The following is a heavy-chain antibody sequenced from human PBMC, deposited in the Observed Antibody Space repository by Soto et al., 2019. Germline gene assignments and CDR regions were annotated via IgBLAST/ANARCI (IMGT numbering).Heavy chain of an antibody. V-gene: IGHV3-66*01. J-gene: IGHJ6*02. D-gene: IGHD4-17*01. CDR3: ARERSNYGDYSLDV. CDR2: IYSGGST. CDR1: GFTVSSTF. Sequence: EVQLVESGGGLVQPGGSLRLSCAASGFTVSSTFMSWVRQAPGKGLEWVSLIYSGGSTYYADSVKGRFTISRDNSKNPMYLQMNSLRAEDTAVYYCARERSNYGDYSLDVWGQGTTVTVSS.